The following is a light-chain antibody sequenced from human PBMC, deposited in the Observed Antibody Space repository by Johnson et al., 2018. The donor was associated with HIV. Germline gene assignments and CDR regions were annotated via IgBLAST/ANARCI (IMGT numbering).Light chain of an antibody. CDR3: GTWDSSLSAGGV. J-gene: IGLJ1*01. CDR1: SSNIGNNY. CDR2: DNN. Sequence: HSVLTQPPSVSAAPGQKVTISCSGSSSNIGNNYVSWYQQLPGTAPKLLIYDNNKRPSGIPDRFSCYKSGMSAPLGITGLTTGDEADYYCGTWDSSLSAGGVFGTGTKVTVL. V-gene: IGLV1-51*01.